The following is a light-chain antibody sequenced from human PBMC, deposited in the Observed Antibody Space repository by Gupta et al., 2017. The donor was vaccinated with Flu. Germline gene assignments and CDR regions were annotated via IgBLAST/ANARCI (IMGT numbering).Light chain of an antibody. Sequence: NFMLTQPHSVSESPGKTVTISCTRSSGSIASTYVQWYQQRPGTSPTTVIYEDTQRPSGVPDRFSGSIESSSNSASLTISGLRTEDEDDYYCQSYDSSIVLFGGGNKLTVL. V-gene: IGLV6-57*01. J-gene: IGLJ2*01. CDR2: EDT. CDR1: SGSIASTY. CDR3: QSYDSSIVL.